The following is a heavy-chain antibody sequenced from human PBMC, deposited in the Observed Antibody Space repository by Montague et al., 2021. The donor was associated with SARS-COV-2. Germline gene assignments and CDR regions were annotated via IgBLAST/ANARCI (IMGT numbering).Heavy chain of an antibody. J-gene: IGHJ6*02. CDR3: ARGGLAGGNYDSWGFSYTSRMDD. CDR1: GGSFSAHS. CDR2: INHRGST. Sequence: SETLSLTCAVYGGSFSAHSWSWIRHSPGKGLELIWEINHRGSTTYMSSLKSRVTMSVDTSKNQFSLKMSSVTAADTAIYYCARGGLAGGNYDSWGFSYTSRMDDWGQGTQVTVSS. D-gene: IGHD3-22*01. V-gene: IGHV4-34*01.